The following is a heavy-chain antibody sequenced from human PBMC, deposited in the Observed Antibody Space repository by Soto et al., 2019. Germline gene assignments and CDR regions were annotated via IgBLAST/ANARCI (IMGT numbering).Heavy chain of an antibody. Sequence: SVKVSCKASGGVFSNYALTWVRQAPGQGLEWVGGIVPVFGTPNYAPKFQGRVTVTADESTRTGYMELTSLTSEDTAIYYCARGSRYLSTGYYFDNWGQGTLVTVSS. CDR3: ARGSRYLSTGYYFDN. V-gene: IGHV1-69*13. CDR1: GGVFSNYA. J-gene: IGHJ5*02. CDR2: IVPVFGTP. D-gene: IGHD3-22*01.